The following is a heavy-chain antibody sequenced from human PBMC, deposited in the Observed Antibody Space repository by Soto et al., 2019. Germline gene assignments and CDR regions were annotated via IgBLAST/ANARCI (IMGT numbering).Heavy chain of an antibody. Sequence: EVQLLESGGGLVQPGGSLRLSCAASGFTFSSYAMSWVRQAPGKGLEWVSAISGSGGSTYYADSVKGRFTISRDNSKNTLYLQMNSLKAEDTAVYYCAKDIAHVLAAAYVWGQGTTVTVSS. CDR2: ISGSGGST. D-gene: IGHD6-13*01. V-gene: IGHV3-23*01. CDR3: AKDIAHVLAAAYV. CDR1: GFTFSSYA. J-gene: IGHJ6*02.